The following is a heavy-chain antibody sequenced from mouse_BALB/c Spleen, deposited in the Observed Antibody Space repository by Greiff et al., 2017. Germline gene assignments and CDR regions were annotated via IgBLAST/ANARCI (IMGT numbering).Heavy chain of an antibody. CDR2: ILPGSGST. V-gene: IGHV1-9*01. CDR3: ARNRLHYYGSSYPYYYAMDY. Sequence: QVHVKQSGAELMKPGASVKISCKATGYTFSSYWIEWVKQRPGHGLEWIGEILPGSGSTNYNEKFKGKATFTADTSSNTAYMQLSSLTSEDSAVYYCARNRLHYYGSSYPYYYAMDYWGQGTSVTVSA. CDR1: GYTFSSYW. D-gene: IGHD1-1*01. J-gene: IGHJ4*01.